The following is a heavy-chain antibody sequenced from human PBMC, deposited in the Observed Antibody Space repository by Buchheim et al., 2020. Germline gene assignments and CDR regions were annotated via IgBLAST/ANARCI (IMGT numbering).Heavy chain of an antibody. CDR1: GFTFSSYA. CDR2: ISGSGGST. J-gene: IGHJ6*02. CDR3: AKDSRATVTIVYYYYGMDV. Sequence: EVQLLESGGGLVQPGGSLRLSCAASGFTFSSYAMSWVRQAPGKGLEWVSAISGSGGSTYYADSVKGRFTISRANSKNTLYLQMNSLRAEDTAVYYCAKDSRATVTIVYYYYGMDVWGQGTT. D-gene: IGHD4-17*01. V-gene: IGHV3-23*01.